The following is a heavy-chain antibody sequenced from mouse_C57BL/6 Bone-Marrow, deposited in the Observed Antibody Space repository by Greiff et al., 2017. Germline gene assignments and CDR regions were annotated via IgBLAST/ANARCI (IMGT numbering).Heavy chain of an antibody. D-gene: IGHD1-1*01. CDR1: GYTFTSYW. CDR2: INPSSGYT. CDR3: ARRGSSHFDY. J-gene: IGHJ2*01. V-gene: IGHV1-7*01. Sequence: VQLQQSGAELAKPGASVKLSCKASGYTFTSYWMHWVKPRPGQGLEWIGYINPSSGYTKYNQKFKDKAKLTADKSSSTAYMQLRSLTYEDSTVYYCARRGSSHFDYWGQGTTLTVSS.